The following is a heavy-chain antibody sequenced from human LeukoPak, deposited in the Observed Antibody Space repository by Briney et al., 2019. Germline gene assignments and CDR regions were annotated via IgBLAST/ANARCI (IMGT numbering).Heavy chain of an antibody. V-gene: IGHV4-39*07. CDR2: IYYSGST. D-gene: IGHD6-13*01. CDR3: ARENGITAAGSIDY. Sequence: SETLSLTCTVSGGSISSGSYYWGWIRQPPGKGLEWIGSIYYSGSTYHNPSLKSRVTISVDTSKNQFSLKLSSVTAADTAVYYCARENGITAAGSIDYWGQGTLVTVSS. J-gene: IGHJ4*02. CDR1: GGSISSGSYY.